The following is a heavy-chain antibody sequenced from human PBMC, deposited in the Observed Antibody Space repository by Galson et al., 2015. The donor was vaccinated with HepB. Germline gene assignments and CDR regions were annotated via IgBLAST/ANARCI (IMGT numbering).Heavy chain of an antibody. CDR1: GYTFTGYY. V-gene: IGHV1-2*02. CDR2: INPNSGGT. CDR3: ARGPYYDFWSGYYNGYYFDY. D-gene: IGHD3-3*01. J-gene: IGHJ4*02. Sequence: SVKVSCKASGYTFTGYYMHWVRQAPGQGLEWMGWINPNSGGTNYAQKFQGRVTMTRDTSISTAYMELSRLRSDDTAVYYCARGPYYDFWSGYYNGYYFDYWGQGTLVTVSS.